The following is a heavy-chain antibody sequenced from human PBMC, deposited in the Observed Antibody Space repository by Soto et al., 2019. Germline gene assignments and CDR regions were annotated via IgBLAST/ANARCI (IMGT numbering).Heavy chain of an antibody. CDR1: GFTFSSYA. V-gene: IGHV3-23*01. CDR2: ISGSGGST. J-gene: IGHJ5*02. D-gene: IGHD2-15*01. CDR3: AKDRGYCSGGSCYSRWFDP. Sequence: VQLLESGGGLVQPGGSLRLSCAASGFTFSSYAMSWVRQAPGKGLEWVSAISGSGGSTYYADSVKGRFTISRDNSKNTLYLQMNSLRAEDTAVYYCAKDRGYCSGGSCYSRWFDPWGQGTLVTVSS.